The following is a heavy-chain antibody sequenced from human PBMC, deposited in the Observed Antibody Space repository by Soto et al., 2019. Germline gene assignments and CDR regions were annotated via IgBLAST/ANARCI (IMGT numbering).Heavy chain of an antibody. V-gene: IGHV4-34*01. CDR3: ARGRRYDFWSGYYTGVYYFDY. CDR1: GGSFSGYY. D-gene: IGHD3-3*01. CDR2: IYHSGST. Sequence: PSETLSLTCAVYGGSFSGYYWSWIRQPPGKGLEWIGEIYHSGSTNYNPSLESRVTISVDTSKNQFSLKLSSVTAADTAVYYCARGRRYDFWSGYYTGVYYFDYWGQGTLVTAPQ. J-gene: IGHJ4*02.